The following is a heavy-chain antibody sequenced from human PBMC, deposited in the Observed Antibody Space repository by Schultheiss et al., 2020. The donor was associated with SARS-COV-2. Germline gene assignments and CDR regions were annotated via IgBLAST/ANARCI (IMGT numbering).Heavy chain of an antibody. D-gene: IGHD1-26*01. J-gene: IGHJ3*02. CDR2: ISSSSSYI. CDR3: ARWDLHSGSYDSNAFDI. V-gene: IGHV3-21*01. Sequence: GGSLRLSCAASGFTFSSYWMSWVRQAPGKGLEWVSSISSSSSYIYYADSVKGRFTISRDNAKNSLYLQMNSLRAEDTAVYYCARWDLHSGSYDSNAFDIWGQGTMVTVSS. CDR1: GFTFSSYW.